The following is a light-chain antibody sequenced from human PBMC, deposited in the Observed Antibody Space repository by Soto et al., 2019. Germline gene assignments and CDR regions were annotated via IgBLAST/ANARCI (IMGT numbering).Light chain of an antibody. CDR2: GAS. Sequence: EIVLTQSPGTLSLSPCERATLSCRASQSVSSNLAWYQQKPGQAPRLLIYGASTRATGIPARFSGSGSGTEFTLTISSLQSEDFAVYYCQQYNNWPPITFGQGTRLEIK. J-gene: IGKJ5*01. CDR3: QQYNNWPPIT. V-gene: IGKV3-15*01. CDR1: QSVSSN.